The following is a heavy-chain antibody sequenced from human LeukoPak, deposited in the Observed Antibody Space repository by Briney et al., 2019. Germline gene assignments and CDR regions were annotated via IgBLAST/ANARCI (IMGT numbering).Heavy chain of an antibody. J-gene: IGHJ5*02. CDR3: AKDDSGAYNWFDP. CDR1: GFTFSSYG. V-gene: IGHV3-30*02. CDR2: IRYDGSNK. Sequence: PGGSLRLSCAASGFTFSSYGMHWVRQAPGKGLEWVAFIRYDGSNKYYADSVKGRFTISRDNSKNTLYLQMNSLRAEDTAVYYCAKDDSGAYNWFDPWGQGTLVTVSS. D-gene: IGHD1-26*01.